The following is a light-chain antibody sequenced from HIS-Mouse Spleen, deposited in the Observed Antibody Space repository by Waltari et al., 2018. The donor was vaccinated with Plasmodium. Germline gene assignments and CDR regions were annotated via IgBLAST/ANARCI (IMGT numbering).Light chain of an antibody. CDR3: QQYNSYQ. CDR2: KAS. CDR1: QSISSW. V-gene: IGKV1-5*03. J-gene: IGKJ1*01. Sequence: DIQMTQSPSTLSASVGDRVTITCRASQSISSWLAWYQQKPGKAPKLLIYKASSLERGVPSRFSGSGSGTEFTLTISSLQPDDFATYYCQQYNSYQFGQGTKVEIK.